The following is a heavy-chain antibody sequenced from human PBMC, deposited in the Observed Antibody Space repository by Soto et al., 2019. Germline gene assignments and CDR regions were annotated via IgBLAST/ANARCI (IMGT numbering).Heavy chain of an antibody. CDR1: GGTFSSYA. J-gene: IGHJ4*02. D-gene: IGHD3-22*01. CDR2: IIPIFGTA. V-gene: IGHV1-69*13. CDR3: ARGVYDSSGYYEIAY. Sequence: SVKVSCKASGGTFSSYAISWVRQAPGQGLEWMGGIIPIFGTANYAQKFQGRVTITADESTSTAYMELSSLRSEDTAVYYCARGVYDSSGYYEIAYWGQGTLVTVSS.